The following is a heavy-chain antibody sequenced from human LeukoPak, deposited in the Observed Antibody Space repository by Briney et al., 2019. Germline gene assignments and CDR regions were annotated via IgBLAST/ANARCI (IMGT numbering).Heavy chain of an antibody. CDR1: GFTFSSYA. J-gene: IGHJ4*02. V-gene: IGHV3-23*01. CDR3: AKDLFTIFGVVIEPFGY. D-gene: IGHD3-3*01. CDR2: ISGSGGST. Sequence: GGSLRLSCAASGFTFSSYAMSWVRQAPGKGLEWVSAISGSGGSTYYADSVKGRFTISRDNSKNTLYLQMNSLRAEDTAVYYCAKDLFTIFGVVIEPFGYWGQGTLVTVSS.